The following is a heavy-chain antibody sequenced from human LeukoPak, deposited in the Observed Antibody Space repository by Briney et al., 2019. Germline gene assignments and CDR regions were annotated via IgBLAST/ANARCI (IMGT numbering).Heavy chain of an antibody. CDR2: MNPNSGNT. CDR1: GYTFTSYD. V-gene: IGHV1-8*03. CDR3: ARQVPAARRYYYYMDV. D-gene: IGHD2-2*01. Sequence: ASVKVSCNASGYTFTSYDINWVRQATGQGLEWMGWMNPNSGNTGYAQKFQGRVTITRNTSISTAYMELSSLRSEDTAVYYCARQVPAARRYYYYMDVWGKGTTVTVSS. J-gene: IGHJ6*03.